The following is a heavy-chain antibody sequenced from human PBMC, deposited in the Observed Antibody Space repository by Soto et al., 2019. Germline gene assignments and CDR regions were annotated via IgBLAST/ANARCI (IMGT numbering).Heavy chain of an antibody. V-gene: IGHV1-18*01. CDR3: ARDDMTTVVTDAFDI. CDR1: GYTFTSYG. J-gene: IGHJ3*02. D-gene: IGHD4-17*01. CDR2: ISAYNGNT. Sequence: ASVKVSCKASGYTFTSYGISWVRQAPGQGLEWMGWISAYNGNTNYAQKLQGRVTMTTDTSTSTAYMELRSLRSDDTAVYYGARDDMTTVVTDAFDIWGQGTMVTVSS.